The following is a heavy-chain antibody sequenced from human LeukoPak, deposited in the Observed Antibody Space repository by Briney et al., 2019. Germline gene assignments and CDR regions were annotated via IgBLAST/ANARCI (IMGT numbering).Heavy chain of an antibody. CDR1: GGSFSGYY. D-gene: IGHD3-10*01. CDR3: ARGLRITMDPFDP. J-gene: IGHJ5*02. V-gene: IGHV4-34*01. Sequence: PSETLSLTCAVYGGSFSGYYWSWIRQPPGKGLEWVGEINHSGSTNYNPSLKSRVTISVDTSKNQFSLKLSSVTAADTAVYYCARGLRITMDPFDPWGQGTLVTVSS. CDR2: INHSGST.